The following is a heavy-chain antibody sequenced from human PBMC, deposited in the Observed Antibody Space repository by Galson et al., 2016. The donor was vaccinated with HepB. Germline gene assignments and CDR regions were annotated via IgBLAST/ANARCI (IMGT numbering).Heavy chain of an antibody. Sequence: TLSLTCNVSGYSIGHGGYYWTWIRQHPGKGLEWIRFIYSAGGVDHHPPLKGRATKSLDTSKNQFSLKLSSVTAADTAVYYCASEKGYCTGGSCYPPTPVPNNWGQGTLVTVSS. CDR3: ASEKGYCTGGSCYPPTPVPNN. CDR1: GYSIGHGGYY. J-gene: IGHJ1*01. D-gene: IGHD2-15*01. V-gene: IGHV4-31*03. CDR2: IYSAGGV.